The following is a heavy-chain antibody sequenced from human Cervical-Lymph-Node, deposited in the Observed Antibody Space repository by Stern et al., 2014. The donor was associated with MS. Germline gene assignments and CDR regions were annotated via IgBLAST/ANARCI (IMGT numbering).Heavy chain of an antibody. CDR2: INPSGDSA. Sequence: VHLVESGAEVKKPGASVKVSCKASGYTFTSHYMHWVRQAPGQGLECVGIINPSGDSASYAQKFQGRVTMTRDTSTSTVYMELSSLRSEDTAVYYCASGTGSKRPTGNYWGQGTLVTVSS. J-gene: IGHJ4*02. CDR1: GYTFTSHY. CDR3: ASGTGSKRPTGNY. D-gene: IGHD3/OR15-3a*01. V-gene: IGHV1-46*01.